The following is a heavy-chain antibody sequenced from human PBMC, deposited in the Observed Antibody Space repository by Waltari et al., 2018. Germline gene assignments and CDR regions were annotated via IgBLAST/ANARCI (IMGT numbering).Heavy chain of an antibody. CDR3: ARDLAVAGFDY. CDR1: GFTFSSYS. CDR2: ISSSSSTI. D-gene: IGHD6-19*01. Sequence: EVQLVESGGGLVQPGGSLRLSCAASGFTFSSYSMNWVRQAPGKGLEWVSYISSSSSTIYYADSVKGRFTISRDNAKNSLYLQMNSLRAEDTAVYYCARDLAVAGFDYWGQGTLVTVSS. V-gene: IGHV3-48*01. J-gene: IGHJ4*02.